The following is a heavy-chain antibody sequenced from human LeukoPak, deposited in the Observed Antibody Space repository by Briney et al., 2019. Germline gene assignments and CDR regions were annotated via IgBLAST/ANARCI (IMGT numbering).Heavy chain of an antibody. Sequence: GGSLRLSCVASGFTFSDYAMSWVRQPPGKGLEWVSGISDSGGSTYYADSVKGRCTISRGNSKNTVSLQMNNLRAEDTAVYFCARHDSFIPYWGQGTLVTVTS. J-gene: IGHJ4*02. CDR1: GFTFSDYA. D-gene: IGHD3-16*02. CDR3: ARHDSFIPY. CDR2: ISDSGGST. V-gene: IGHV3-23*01.